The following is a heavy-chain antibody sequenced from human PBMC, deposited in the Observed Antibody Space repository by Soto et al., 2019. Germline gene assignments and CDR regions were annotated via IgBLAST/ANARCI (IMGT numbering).Heavy chain of an antibody. J-gene: IGHJ3*02. CDR1: GFTFSSYS. CDR2: ISSSSSTI. Sequence: GGSLRLSCAASGFTFSSYSMNWVRQAPGKGLAWVSYISSSSSTIYYADSVKGRFTISRDNAKNSLYLQMNSLRAEDTAVYYCARDQEYYYGSGSSYSDAFDIWGQGTMVT. CDR3: ARDQEYYYGSGSSYSDAFDI. D-gene: IGHD3-10*01. V-gene: IGHV3-48*01.